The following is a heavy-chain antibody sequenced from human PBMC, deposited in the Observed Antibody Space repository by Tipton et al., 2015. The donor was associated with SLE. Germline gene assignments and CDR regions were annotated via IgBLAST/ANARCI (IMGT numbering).Heavy chain of an antibody. J-gene: IGHJ4*02. D-gene: IGHD4-23*01. CDR1: GGSISSYY. V-gene: IGHV4-59*08. CDR2: IYYSGST. CDR3: ARIPDPTVAYYFDY. Sequence: TLSLTCTVSGGSISSYYWSWIRQPPGKGLEWIGDIYYSGSTNYNPSLKSRVTISVDTSKNQFSLKLSSVTAADTAAYYCARIPDPTVAYYFDYWGQGPLVTVSS.